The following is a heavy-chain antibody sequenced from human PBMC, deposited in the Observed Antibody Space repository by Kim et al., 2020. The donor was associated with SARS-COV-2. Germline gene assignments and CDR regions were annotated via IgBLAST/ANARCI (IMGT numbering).Heavy chain of an antibody. CDR1: GFTVSSNY. D-gene: IGHD3-16*02. CDR2: IYSGGST. Sequence: GGSLRLSCAASGFTVSSNYMSWVRQAPGKGLEWVSVIYSGGSTYYADSVKGRFTISRDNSKNTLYLQMNSLRAEDTAVYYCARFIVVDYYFDYWGQGTLVTVSS. V-gene: IGHV3-66*01. J-gene: IGHJ4*02. CDR3: ARFIVVDYYFDY.